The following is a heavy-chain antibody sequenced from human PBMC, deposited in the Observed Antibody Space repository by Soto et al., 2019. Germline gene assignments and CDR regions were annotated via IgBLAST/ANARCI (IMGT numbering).Heavy chain of an antibody. CDR2: ISGHTGNT. V-gene: IGHV1-18*01. CDR1: GYTFTNHG. Sequence: QVQLVQSGAEVKKPGASVKVSCKASGYTFTNHGISWVRQAPGKGLEWLGWISGHTGNTKYAQRLQGRVTMTTDTSTSTAYMELRSLKSDDTAVYYCARDLYPLAYYFDYWGQGTLVTVSS. CDR3: ARDLYPLAYYFDY. J-gene: IGHJ4*02.